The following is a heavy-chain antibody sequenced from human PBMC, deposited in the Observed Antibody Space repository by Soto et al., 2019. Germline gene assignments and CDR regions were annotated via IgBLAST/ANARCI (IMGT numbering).Heavy chain of an antibody. CDR3: ARDAIMWGSSSQNWFDP. D-gene: IGHD6-6*01. J-gene: IGHJ5*02. Sequence: QVQLVQSGAEVKKPGASVKVSCRTSGYTFTSYGISWVRQAPGQGLEWMGWISPYNGKTDYAQKLQGRVTMTTDTSTSTSYIELRSLRSADTAVYYCARDAIMWGSSSQNWFDPWGQGTLVTVSP. CDR2: ISPYNGKT. V-gene: IGHV1-18*04. CDR1: GYTFTSYG.